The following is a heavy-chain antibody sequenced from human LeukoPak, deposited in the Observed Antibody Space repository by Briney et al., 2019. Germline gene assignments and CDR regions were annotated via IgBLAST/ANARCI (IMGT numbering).Heavy chain of an antibody. V-gene: IGHV1-2*02. Sequence: ASVKVSCKASGYTFTDHFMHWMRQAPDQGLEWVGEINPYNGITKYAWRFQGRVSITRDTSISTAFMEVSRLTSDDTAVYYCARDNSLNDFDFWGQGTLVTVAS. D-gene: IGHD1-1*01. CDR2: INPYNGIT. CDR1: GYTFTDHF. CDR3: ARDNSLNDFDF. J-gene: IGHJ4*02.